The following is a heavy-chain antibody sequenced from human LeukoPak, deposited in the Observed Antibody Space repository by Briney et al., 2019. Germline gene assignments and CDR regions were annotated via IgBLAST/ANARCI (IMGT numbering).Heavy chain of an antibody. Sequence: GGSLRLSCAASGFTVSSNYMSWVRQAPGKGLEWVANIKQDGSETYYVDSVKGRFTISRDNAKNSLYLQMNSLRDEDTAVYYCARGGSGYSYGKIDSWGQGILVTVSS. J-gene: IGHJ4*02. CDR2: IKQDGSET. V-gene: IGHV3-7*01. D-gene: IGHD5-18*01. CDR1: GFTVSSNY. CDR3: ARGGSGYSYGKIDS.